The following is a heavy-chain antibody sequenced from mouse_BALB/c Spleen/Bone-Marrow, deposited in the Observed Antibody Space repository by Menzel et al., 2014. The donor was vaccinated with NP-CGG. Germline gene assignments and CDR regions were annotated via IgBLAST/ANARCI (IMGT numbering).Heavy chain of an antibody. D-gene: IGHD1-1*01. CDR3: ARSYYGSSYYFDY. V-gene: IGHV1-82*01. CDR1: GYAFSSSW. J-gene: IGHJ2*01. CDR2: IYPGHGDT. Sequence: LVESGPELVKPGASVKISCKASGYAFSSSWMNWVKRRPGQGLEWIGRIYPGHGDTNYNGKFKGKATLTADKSSSTAYMQLSSLTSVDSAVYFCARSYYGSSYYFDYWGQGTTLTVSS.